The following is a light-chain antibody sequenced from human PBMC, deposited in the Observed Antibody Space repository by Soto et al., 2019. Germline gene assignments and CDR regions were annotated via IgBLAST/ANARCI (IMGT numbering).Light chain of an antibody. V-gene: IGKV3-20*01. CDR2: GAS. CDR1: QSISNNY. Sequence: EIVLTQSPGTLSLSPCEGATLSSSASQSISNNYLAWYQQKPGQAPRLLIYGASNRATGIPDRFSGSGSGTDFTLTISRLEPEDFAVYYCQQYGSSGTFGQGTKVDNK. CDR3: QQYGSSGT. J-gene: IGKJ1*01.